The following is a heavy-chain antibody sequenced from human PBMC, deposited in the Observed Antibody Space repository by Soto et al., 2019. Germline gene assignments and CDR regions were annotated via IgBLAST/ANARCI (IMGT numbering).Heavy chain of an antibody. CDR3: AKDRSPYIVVLLWEALDV. V-gene: IGHV3-23*01. CDR2: ISGSGGST. D-gene: IGHD2-15*01. CDR1: GFTFSSYA. Sequence: GGSLRLSCAASGFTFSSYAMSWVRQAPGKGLEWVSAISGSGGSTYYADSVKGRFTISRDNSKNTLYLQMNSLRAEDTAVYYCAKDRSPYIVVLLWEALDVWGQGTTVTVSS. J-gene: IGHJ6*02.